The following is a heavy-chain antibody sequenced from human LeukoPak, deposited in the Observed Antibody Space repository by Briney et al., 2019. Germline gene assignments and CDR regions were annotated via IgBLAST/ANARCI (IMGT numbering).Heavy chain of an antibody. D-gene: IGHD3-3*01. V-gene: IGHV1-18*01. J-gene: IGHJ5*02. CDR3: ASWRGLGRFDP. Sequence: ASVKVSCKASGYTSTSYGISWVRQAPGQGLEWMGWISAYNGNTNYAQKLQGRVTVTTDTSTSTAYMELRSLRSDDTAVYYCASWRGLGRFDPWGQGTLVTVSS. CDR1: GYTSTSYG. CDR2: ISAYNGNT.